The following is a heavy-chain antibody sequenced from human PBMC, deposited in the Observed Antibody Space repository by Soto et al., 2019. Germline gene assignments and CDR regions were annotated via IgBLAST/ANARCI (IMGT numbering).Heavy chain of an antibody. D-gene: IGHD3-22*01. V-gene: IGHV3-53*01. CDR3: ERGYYYDSSGSDFDY. CDR1: GFPVSRNY. J-gene: IGHJ4*02. CDR2: IYSVGST. Sequence: PGGSRRLSCAASGFPVSRNYMSWVRQAPGKGLEWVSVIYSVGSTYYADSVKGRFTISRDNSKNTLYLQMNSLRAEDTAVYYCERGYYYDSSGSDFDYWGQGTLVTVSS.